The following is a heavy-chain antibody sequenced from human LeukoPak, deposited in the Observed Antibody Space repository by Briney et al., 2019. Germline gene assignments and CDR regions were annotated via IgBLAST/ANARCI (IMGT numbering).Heavy chain of an antibody. J-gene: IGHJ4*01. V-gene: IGHV4-59*01. D-gene: IGHD4-17*01. CDR1: GGSISSYY. CDR2: IYYSGST. CDR3: ARVDYGDYVILDY. Sequence: PSETLSLTCTVSGGSISSYYWSWIRQPPGKGLEWIGYIYYSGSTNYNPSLKSRVTISVDTSKNQFSLKLSSVTAADTAVYYCARVDYGDYVILDYWGHGTLVTVSS.